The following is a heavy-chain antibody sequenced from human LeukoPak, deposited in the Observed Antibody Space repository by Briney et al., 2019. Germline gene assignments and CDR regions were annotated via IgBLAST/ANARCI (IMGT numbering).Heavy chain of an antibody. Sequence: ASVKVSCKASGYTFTSYYMHWVRQAPGQGLEWMGWINPNSGVTNYAQKFQGRVTMTRDMSTSTAYMELSRLRSDDTAVYYCARSPDILTGENFDYWGQGTLVTVSS. CDR2: INPNSGVT. J-gene: IGHJ4*02. V-gene: IGHV1-2*02. CDR3: ARSPDILTGENFDY. CDR1: GYTFTSYY. D-gene: IGHD3-9*01.